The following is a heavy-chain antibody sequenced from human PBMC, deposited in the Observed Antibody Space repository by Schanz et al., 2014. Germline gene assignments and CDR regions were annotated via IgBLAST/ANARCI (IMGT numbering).Heavy chain of an antibody. V-gene: IGHV1-46*03. D-gene: IGHD6-13*01. J-gene: IGHJ4*02. Sequence: QVQLVQSGAEVKKPGASVKVSCKASGYTFTSYYMHWVRQAPRQGLEWIGIINPSGGSTNYEQKFQGRVTMTSDTTTSTVYMELSSLRSEDTAVYYCARDGEAAAGCDYWGQGTLVTVSS. CDR2: INPSGGST. CDR1: GYTFTSYY. CDR3: ARDGEAAAGCDY.